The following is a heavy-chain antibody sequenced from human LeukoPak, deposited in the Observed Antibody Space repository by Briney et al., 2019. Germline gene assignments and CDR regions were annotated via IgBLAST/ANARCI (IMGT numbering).Heavy chain of an antibody. CDR2: IRSKAYGETA. CDR3: TRDRGAYNFYDY. J-gene: IGHJ4*02. CDR1: GFTFGDYA. Sequence: GGSLGLSCTASGFTFGDYAMSWIRQAPGKGLEWVGFIRSKAYGETADYAASVKGRFTISRDDSKAIAYLQMNSLKTEDTAVYHCTRDRGAYNFYDYWGQGTLVTVSS. D-gene: IGHD1-26*01. V-gene: IGHV3-49*03.